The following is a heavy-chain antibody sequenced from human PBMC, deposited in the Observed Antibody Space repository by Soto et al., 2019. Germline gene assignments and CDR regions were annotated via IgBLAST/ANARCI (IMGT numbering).Heavy chain of an antibody. CDR3: ASMAVT. CDR2: INQDGSEK. CDR1: GFTFRNYW. V-gene: IGHV3-7*01. Sequence: GGSLRLSCAATGFTFRNYWMSWVRQAPGKGLEWVASINQDGSEKYYVDSVKGRFTISGDNAKNSLYLQMNSLRAEDTAVYYCASMAVTWGQGTLVTVSS. J-gene: IGHJ5*02. D-gene: IGHD3-10*01.